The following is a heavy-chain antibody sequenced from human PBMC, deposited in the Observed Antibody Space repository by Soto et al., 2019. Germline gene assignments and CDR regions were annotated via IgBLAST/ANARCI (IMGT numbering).Heavy chain of an antibody. CDR2: INQSGGT. J-gene: IGHJ5*02. D-gene: IGHD2-21*01. CDR3: ARGHVMGNWFDP. CDR1: GGSFSGYY. Sequence: QVQLQQWGAGLLKPSETLSLTCAVYGGSFSGYYWSWIRQPPGKGLEWIGEINQSGGTNYNPSLRSRVTLSVDTSKNQFYLKLSSVPAADTAVYYCARGHVMGNWFDPLGQVTLVTVSS. V-gene: IGHV4-34*01.